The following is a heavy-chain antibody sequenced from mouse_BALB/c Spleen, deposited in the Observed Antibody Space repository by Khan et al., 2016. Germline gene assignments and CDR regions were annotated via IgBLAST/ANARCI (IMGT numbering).Heavy chain of an antibody. V-gene: IGHV1-7*01. J-gene: IGHJ4*01. Sequence: QVQLKQSGAELAKPGASVKMSCKASGYTFTSYWMHWVKQRPGQGLEWIGYINPSTGYTETNQKFKDKATLTADKSSSTAYMQLSSLTSEDPAVYYCVIFYYGSSYAMDYWRPGTTVTVSS. D-gene: IGHD1-1*01. CDR3: VIFYYGSSYAMDY. CDR2: INPSTGYT. CDR1: GYTFTSYW.